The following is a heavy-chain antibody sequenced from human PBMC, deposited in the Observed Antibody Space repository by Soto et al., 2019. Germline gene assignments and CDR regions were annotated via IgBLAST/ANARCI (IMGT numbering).Heavy chain of an antibody. V-gene: IGHV3-23*01. J-gene: IGHJ4*02. CDR1: GFSFSSYA. D-gene: IGHD3-22*01. CDR3: AKADASGYNSLLFDY. Sequence: EVQLLESGGGLVQPGGSLRLSCAATGFSFSSYAMTWVRQAPGKGLEWVPTISGSGGDTYYADSVKGRFTISRDNSKNTVYVQLNSLGAEDTAIYYCAKADASGYNSLLFDYWGQGTLVTVSS. CDR2: ISGSGGDT.